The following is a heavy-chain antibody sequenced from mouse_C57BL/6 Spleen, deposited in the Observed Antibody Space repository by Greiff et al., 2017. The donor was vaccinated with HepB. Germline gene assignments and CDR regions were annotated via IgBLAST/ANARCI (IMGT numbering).Heavy chain of an antibody. CDR1: GYAFSSYW. CDR2: IYPGDGDT. Sequence: QVQLQQSGAELVKPGASVKISCKASGYAFSSYWMNWVKQRPGKGLEWIGQIYPGDGDTNYNGKFKGKATLTAEKSSSTAYMQLSSLTSEDSAVYFCARSAYSNYVDYWGQGTTLTVSS. CDR3: ARSAYSNYVDY. J-gene: IGHJ2*01. D-gene: IGHD2-5*01. V-gene: IGHV1-80*01.